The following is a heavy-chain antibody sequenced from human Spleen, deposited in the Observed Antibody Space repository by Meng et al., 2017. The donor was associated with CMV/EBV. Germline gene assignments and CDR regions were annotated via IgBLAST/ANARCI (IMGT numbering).Heavy chain of an antibody. CDR2: ISAYNGNT. Sequence: ASVKVSCKASGYTFTSYGISWVRQAPGQGLEWMGCISAYNGNTNYAQKLQGRVTMTTDKSTSTAYMELRSLRSDDTAVYYCARDHCSSTSCYYYYGMDVWGQGTTVTVSS. V-gene: IGHV1-18*01. CDR1: GYTFTSYG. J-gene: IGHJ6*02. D-gene: IGHD2-2*01. CDR3: ARDHCSSTSCYYYYGMDV.